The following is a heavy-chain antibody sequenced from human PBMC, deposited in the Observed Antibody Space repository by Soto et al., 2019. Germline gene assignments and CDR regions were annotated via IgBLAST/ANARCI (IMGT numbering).Heavy chain of an antibody. CDR3: AKDIGPSPRLAREARALFYYYGLDV. Sequence: EVQLVESGGRLVQPSRSLRLSCAASGFTFDNYAMHWVRQPPGKGLEWVSGITWNSGSVDYADSVKGRFTISRDNAKNSLYLQMNRLRREDTAVYYCAKDIGPSPRLAREARALFYYYGLDVWGQGTTVTVSS. CDR2: ITWNSGSV. CDR1: GFTFDNYA. J-gene: IGHJ6*02. V-gene: IGHV3-9*01. D-gene: IGHD6-19*01.